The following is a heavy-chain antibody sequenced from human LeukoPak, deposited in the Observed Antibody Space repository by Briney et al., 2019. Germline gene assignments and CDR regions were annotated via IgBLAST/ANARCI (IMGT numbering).Heavy chain of an antibody. J-gene: IGHJ4*02. V-gene: IGHV3-7*01. CDR3: VNLGYSD. CDR1: GFCFSAAW. CDR2: IKNDGSDK. Sequence: PGGSLRLSCEASGFCFSAAWMTWVRQAPGKGLEWVATIKNDGSDKYYVDSVKGRFTLSRDNAKNSVYLQMNSLRVEDTAVYYCVNLGYSDGGQGTLVTVSS. D-gene: IGHD5-12*01.